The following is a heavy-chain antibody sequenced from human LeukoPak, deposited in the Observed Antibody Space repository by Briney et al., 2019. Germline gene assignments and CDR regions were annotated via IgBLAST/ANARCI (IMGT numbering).Heavy chain of an antibody. CDR2: ISAYNGNT. Sequence: ASVKVSCKASGYTFTSYGISWVRQAPGQGLEWMGWISAYNGNTNYAQKLQGRVTMTTDTSTSTAYMELRSLRSDDTAVYYCARVSDSSGWYYYYYYMDVWGKGTTVTVSS. J-gene: IGHJ6*03. V-gene: IGHV1-18*01. CDR3: ARVSDSSGWYYYYYYMDV. CDR1: GYTFTSYG. D-gene: IGHD6-19*01.